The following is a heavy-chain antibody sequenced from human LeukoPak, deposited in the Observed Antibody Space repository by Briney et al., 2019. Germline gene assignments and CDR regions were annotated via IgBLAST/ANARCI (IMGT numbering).Heavy chain of an antibody. CDR2: INHSGST. Sequence: PSETLSLTCAVYGGSFSGYYWSWIRQPPGKGLEWVGEINHSGSTNYNPSLKSRVTISVDTSKNQFSPKLSSVTAADTAVYYWARGRYSSGWYVVDYWGQGTLVTVSS. D-gene: IGHD6-19*01. J-gene: IGHJ4*02. CDR3: ARGRYSSGWYVVDY. V-gene: IGHV4-34*01. CDR1: GGSFSGYY.